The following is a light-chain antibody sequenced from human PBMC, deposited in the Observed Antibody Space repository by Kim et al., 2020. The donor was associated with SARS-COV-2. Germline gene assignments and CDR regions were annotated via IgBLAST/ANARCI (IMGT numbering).Light chain of an antibody. CDR3: QQYNSYVRT. Sequence: DIQMTQSPSTLSASVGDRVTITCRASQSISNWLAWYQQKPGKAPKLLIYKASSLESGVPSRFSGSGSGTEFTLTISSLQPDDFATYYCQQYNSYVRTFGQGTKVDIK. J-gene: IGKJ1*01. CDR1: QSISNW. V-gene: IGKV1-5*03. CDR2: KAS.